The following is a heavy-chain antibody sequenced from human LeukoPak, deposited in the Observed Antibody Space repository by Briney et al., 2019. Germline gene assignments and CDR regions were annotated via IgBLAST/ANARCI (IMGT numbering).Heavy chain of an antibody. CDR1: GYSISSGYY. D-gene: IGHD3-3*01. Sequence: SETLSLTCTVSGYSISSGYYWGWIRQPPGKGLEWIASIHHSGSTYYNLSLKSRVTISVDTSKNQFSLKLSSVTATDTAVYYCARDGRIRFPVTNWFDPWGQGILVTVSS. V-gene: IGHV4-38-2*02. J-gene: IGHJ5*02. CDR2: IHHSGST. CDR3: ARDGRIRFPVTNWFDP.